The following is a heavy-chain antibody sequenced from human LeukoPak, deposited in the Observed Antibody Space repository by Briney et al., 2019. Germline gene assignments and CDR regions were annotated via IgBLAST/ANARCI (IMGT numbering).Heavy chain of an antibody. CDR3: AVISGYDSYYFDY. V-gene: IGHV1-2*02. J-gene: IGHJ4*02. CDR1: GYTFTGYY. CDR2: INPNSGGT. D-gene: IGHD5-12*01. Sequence: ASVKASCKASGYTFTGYYMHWVRQAPGQGLEWMGWINPNSGGTNYAQKFQGRVTMTRDTSISTAYMELSRLRSDDTAVYYCAVISGYDSYYFDYWGQGTLVTVSS.